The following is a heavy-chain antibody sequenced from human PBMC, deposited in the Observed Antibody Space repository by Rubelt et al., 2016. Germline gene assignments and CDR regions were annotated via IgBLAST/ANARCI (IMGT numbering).Heavy chain of an antibody. CDR1: SSYS. Sequence: SSYSMNWVRQAPGKGLEWVSSISSSSSYIYYADSVKGRFTISRDNAKNSLYLQMNSLRAEDTAVYYCARDQSGSYLDYYYGMDVWGQGTTVTVSS. D-gene: IGHD1-26*01. J-gene: IGHJ6*02. V-gene: IGHV3-21*01. CDR3: ARDQSGSYLDYYYGMDV. CDR2: ISSSSSYI.